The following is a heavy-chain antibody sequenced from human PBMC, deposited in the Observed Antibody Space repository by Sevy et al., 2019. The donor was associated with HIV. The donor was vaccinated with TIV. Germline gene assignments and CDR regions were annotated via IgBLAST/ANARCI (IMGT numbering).Heavy chain of an antibody. Sequence: ASVKVSCKASGYTFTGYYMHWVRQAPGQGLEWMGWINGNSGDTKYAHKFQGRVTMTRDTSISTVYMELTRLTSDDTAVYYCVRKYSLATLSENWFDPWGQGTLVTVSS. CDR2: INGNSGDT. D-gene: IGHD2-15*01. CDR1: GYTFTGYY. V-gene: IGHV1-2*07. J-gene: IGHJ5*02. CDR3: VRKYSLATLSENWFDP.